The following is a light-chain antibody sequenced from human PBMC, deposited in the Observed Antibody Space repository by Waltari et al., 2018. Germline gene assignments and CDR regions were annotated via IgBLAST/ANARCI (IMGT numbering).Light chain of an antibody. V-gene: IGLV2-23*02. Sequence: QSALTQPASVSGSPGQSITMSCTGTNSDVGNYNYVSWYQHHPGTAPKVIIFGVSKRPSGVSDLFSGSKSGNTASLTISGLQTEDEADYYCCSYAGTSTLIFGGGTKLTVL. CDR1: NSDVGNYNY. CDR2: GVS. CDR3: CSYAGTSTLI. J-gene: IGLJ2*01.